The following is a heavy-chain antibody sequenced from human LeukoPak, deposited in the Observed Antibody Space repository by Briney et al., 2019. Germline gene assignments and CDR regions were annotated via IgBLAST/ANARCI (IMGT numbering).Heavy chain of an antibody. J-gene: IGHJ5*02. CDR1: GGSISTYY. CDR3: ARDTFYYDSGNSEDWFDP. CDR2: VYYTGRT. Sequence: SETLSLTCTVSGGSISTYYWSWIRQPPGKGLEWIGYVYYTGRTNSNPSLKSRVTISVDTSKNQFSLKLTSVTAADTAVYYCARDTFYYDSGNSEDWFDPWGQGTLVTVSS. V-gene: IGHV4-59*01. D-gene: IGHD3-10*01.